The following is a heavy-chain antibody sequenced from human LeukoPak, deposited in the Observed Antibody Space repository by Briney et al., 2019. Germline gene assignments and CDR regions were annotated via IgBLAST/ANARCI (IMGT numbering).Heavy chain of an antibody. Sequence: ASVKVSYKASGYTFTTYGVSWVRQAPGQGLEWMGWISGYDGNTNYAQNLQGRVTMTTDTSTSTVYMELRSLRSDDTALYYCARDKGNYYGSRSYMYGMDVWGQGTTVTVSS. CDR2: ISGYDGNT. CDR3: ARDKGNYYGSRSYMYGMDV. J-gene: IGHJ6*02. V-gene: IGHV1-18*01. D-gene: IGHD3-10*01. CDR1: GYTFTTYG.